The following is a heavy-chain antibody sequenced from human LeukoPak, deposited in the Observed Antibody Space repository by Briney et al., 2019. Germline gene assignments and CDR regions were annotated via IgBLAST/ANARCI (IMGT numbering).Heavy chain of an antibody. D-gene: IGHD4-17*01. V-gene: IGHV3-21*01. Sequence: GGSLRLSCAASGFTFSSYSMNWVRQAPGKGLEWVSSISSSSSYIYYADSVKGRFTISRDNAKNSLYLQMNSLRAEDTAVYYCARDLDGDYDYFDYWGQGTLVTVSS. CDR1: GFTFSSYS. J-gene: IGHJ4*02. CDR3: ARDLDGDYDYFDY. CDR2: ISSSSSYI.